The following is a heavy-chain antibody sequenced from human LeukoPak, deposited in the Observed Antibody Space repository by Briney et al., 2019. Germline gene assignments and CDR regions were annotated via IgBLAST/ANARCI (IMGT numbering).Heavy chain of an antibody. CDR3: AKDSPVSRYFEARYYLDN. CDR1: GYTLTGYY. Sequence: ASVKVSCKASGYTLTGYYMHWVRRAPGQGLEWMGWINPDSGGTKYAQKFQGRVTMTRDTSMNTAYMELSSLTSDDTAVYYCAKDSPVSRYFEARYYLDNWGQGTLVTVSS. D-gene: IGHD3-9*01. J-gene: IGHJ4*02. CDR2: INPDSGGT. V-gene: IGHV1-2*02.